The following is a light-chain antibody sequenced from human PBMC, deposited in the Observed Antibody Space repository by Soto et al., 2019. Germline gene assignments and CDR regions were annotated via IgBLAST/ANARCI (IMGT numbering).Light chain of an antibody. CDR2: EGS. CDR3: QSYDISLSGS. CDR1: SSDVGSYNL. V-gene: IGLV2-14*02. J-gene: IGLJ1*01. Sequence: LTPPASVSGSPGQSITISYAGTSSDVGSYNLVSWYQQHPVKAPKLMIYEGSKRPSGVSNRFSGSKSGTSASLAINGLQAEDEADFYCQSYDISLSGSFGTGTKVTVL.